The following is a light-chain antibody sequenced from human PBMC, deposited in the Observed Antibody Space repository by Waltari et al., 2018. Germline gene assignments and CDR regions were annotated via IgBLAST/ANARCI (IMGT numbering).Light chain of an antibody. CDR3: CSYAGTSSLT. Sequence: QSALTQPRSVSGSPGQSVSISCTGTDRDVGGYTYVAWYRQHPGKAPTMIIFDVYKWPSGVPDRLSGSKSGNTASLTISGLQAEDEADYYCCSYAGTSSLTFGGGTQLTVL. J-gene: IGLJ2*01. V-gene: IGLV2-11*01. CDR1: DRDVGGYTY. CDR2: DVY.